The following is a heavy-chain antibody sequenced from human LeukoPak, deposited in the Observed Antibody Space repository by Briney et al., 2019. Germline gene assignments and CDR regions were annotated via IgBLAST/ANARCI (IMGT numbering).Heavy chain of an antibody. D-gene: IGHD4-17*01. CDR3: ARGRGDYVLRWCDY. J-gene: IGHJ4*02. CDR2: INHSGST. Sequence: SETLSLTCAVYGGSFSGYYWSWIRQPPGKGLEWIGEINHSGSTNYNPSLKSRVTISVDTSKNQFSLKLGSVTAADTAVYYCARGRGDYVLRWCDYWGQGTLVTVSS. CDR1: GGSFSGYY. V-gene: IGHV4-34*01.